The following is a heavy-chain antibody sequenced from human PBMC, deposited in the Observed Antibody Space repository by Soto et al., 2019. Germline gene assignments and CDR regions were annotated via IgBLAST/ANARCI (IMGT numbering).Heavy chain of an antibody. CDR3: AREVGATTWFDP. V-gene: IGHV3-21*01. J-gene: IGHJ5*02. D-gene: IGHD1-26*01. CDR1: GFTFSSYS. Sequence: WGSLRLSCAAYGFTFSSYSMNWVRQAPGKGLEWVSSISSSSSYIYYADSVKGRFTISRDNAKNSLYLQMNSLRAEDTAVYYCAREVGATTWFDPWGQGTLVTVSS. CDR2: ISSSSSYI.